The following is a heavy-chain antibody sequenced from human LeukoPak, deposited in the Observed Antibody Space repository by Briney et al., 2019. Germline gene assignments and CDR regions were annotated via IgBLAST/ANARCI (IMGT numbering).Heavy chain of an antibody. V-gene: IGHV4-39*07. CDR2: IYYSGST. D-gene: IGHD2-15*01. Sequence: SETLSLTCTVSGGSISSSSYYWGWIRQPPGKGLEWIGSIYYSGSTNYNPSLKSRVTISVDTSKNQFSLKLSSVTAADTAVYYCARARVAATSGWFDPWGQGTLVTVSS. CDR3: ARARVAATSGWFDP. CDR1: GGSISSSSYY. J-gene: IGHJ5*02.